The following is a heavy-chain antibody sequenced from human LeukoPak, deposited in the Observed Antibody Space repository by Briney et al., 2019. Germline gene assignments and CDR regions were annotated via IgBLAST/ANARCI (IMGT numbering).Heavy chain of an antibody. V-gene: IGHV3-23*01. D-gene: IGHD3-10*01. Sequence: GGSLRLSCAASGFTFSSYAMSWVRQAPGKGLEWVSAISGSGGSTYYADSVKGRFTISRDNSKNTLYLQMNSLRAEDTAVYYCAKGGYGSGGSSHYYGMDVWGQGTTVTVSS. CDR3: AKGGYGSGGSSHYYGMDV. CDR2: ISGSGGST. J-gene: IGHJ6*02. CDR1: GFTFSSYA.